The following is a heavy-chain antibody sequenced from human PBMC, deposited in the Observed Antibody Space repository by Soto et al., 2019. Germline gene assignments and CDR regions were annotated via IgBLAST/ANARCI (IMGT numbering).Heavy chain of an antibody. CDR3: ASEPGHDMLTGYLYGMDV. J-gene: IGHJ6*02. V-gene: IGHV3-33*01. CDR1: GFTFSSYG. CDR2: IWYDGSNK. D-gene: IGHD3-9*01. Sequence: QVQLVESGGGVVQPGRSLRLSCAASGFTFSSYGMHWVRQAPGKGLEWVAVIWYDGSNKYYADSVKGRFTISRDNSKNTLYLQMNSLRAEDTAVYYCASEPGHDMLTGYLYGMDVWGQGTTVTVSS.